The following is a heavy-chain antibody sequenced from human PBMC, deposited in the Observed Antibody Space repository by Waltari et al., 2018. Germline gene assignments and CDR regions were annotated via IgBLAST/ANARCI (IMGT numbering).Heavy chain of an antibody. CDR1: GYSISSGYY. V-gene: IGHV4-38-2*02. CDR3: ARENSSSWPYYMDV. Sequence: QVQLQESGPGLVKPSETLSLTCAVSGYSISSGYYWGWIRQPPGKGLEWIGSIYHSGSTSYNPSLKRRVTISVDPSKNQFSLKLSSVTAADTAVYYCARENSSSWPYYMDVWGKGTTVTVSS. J-gene: IGHJ6*03. D-gene: IGHD6-13*01. CDR2: IYHSGST.